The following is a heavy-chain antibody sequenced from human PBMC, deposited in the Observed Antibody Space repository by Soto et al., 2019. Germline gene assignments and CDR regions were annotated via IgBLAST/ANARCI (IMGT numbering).Heavy chain of an antibody. Sequence: SETLSLTCAVAGGSISSSNYWSWIRQPPGKGLEWIGYIYYSGNTYYNPSLKSRVTISVDTSKNQFSLKLSSVTAADTAVYYCARDAPRWGPTDWYFDLWGRGTLVTVSS. V-gene: IGHV4-30-4*01. CDR3: ARDAPRWGPTDWYFDL. CDR1: GGSISSSNY. J-gene: IGHJ2*01. CDR2: IYYSGNT. D-gene: IGHD7-27*01.